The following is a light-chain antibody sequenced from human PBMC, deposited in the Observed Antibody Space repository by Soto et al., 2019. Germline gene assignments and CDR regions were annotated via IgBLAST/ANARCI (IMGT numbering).Light chain of an antibody. CDR2: DAS. Sequence: DIQMTQSPSTLSASVGDRVTITCRASQSISTHLAWYQQKPGTAPEILIYDASTLEIGVPSRFSGSGSGTEFTLTISSLQPDDFATYYCQQYNSYWTFGQGTKVEIK. CDR1: QSISTH. J-gene: IGKJ1*01. CDR3: QQYNSYWT. V-gene: IGKV1-5*01.